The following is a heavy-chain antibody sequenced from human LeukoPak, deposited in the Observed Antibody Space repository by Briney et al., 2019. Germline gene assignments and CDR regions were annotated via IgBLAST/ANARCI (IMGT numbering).Heavy chain of an antibody. CDR3: ARDHHGSSF. CDR1: GGSINNYY. V-gene: IGHV4-59*01. D-gene: IGHD6-13*01. J-gene: IGHJ4*02. CDR2: IYYTGSA. Sequence: SETLSLTCTVSGGSINNYYWSWIRQPPGKGLEWIGYIYYTGSATYNPSLKGRVTMSVDASKNQFSLRLNSVTAADTAVYFCARDHHGSSFWGQGTLVAVSS.